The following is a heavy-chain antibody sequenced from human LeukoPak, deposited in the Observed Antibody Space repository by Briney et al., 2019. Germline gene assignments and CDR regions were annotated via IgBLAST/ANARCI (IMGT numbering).Heavy chain of an antibody. D-gene: IGHD4-17*01. CDR3: ARLDSTVTEPLDY. CDR2: IIPILGIA. CDR1: GGTFSSYA. J-gene: IGHJ4*02. V-gene: IGHV1-69*04. Sequence: SVHCTCQASGGTFSSYASGWVRRAPGQGLEWMGRIIPILGIANYAHKVQGRVTITADKSTSTAYMELSSLRSEDTAVYYCARLDSTVTEPLDYWGQG.